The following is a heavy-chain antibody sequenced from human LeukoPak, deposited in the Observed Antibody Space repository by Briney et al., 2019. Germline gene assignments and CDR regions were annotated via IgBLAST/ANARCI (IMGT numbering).Heavy chain of an antibody. Sequence: SETLSLTCTVSGGSISSGSYYWSWIRQPAGKGLEWIGRSYTSGSTNYNPSLKSRVTISVDTSKNQFSLKLSSVTAADTAVYYCARDFRYGSGSYYNPPGFDPWGQGTLVTVSS. D-gene: IGHD3-10*01. CDR1: GGSISSGSYY. J-gene: IGHJ5*02. CDR3: ARDFRYGSGSYYNPPGFDP. CDR2: SYTSGST. V-gene: IGHV4-61*02.